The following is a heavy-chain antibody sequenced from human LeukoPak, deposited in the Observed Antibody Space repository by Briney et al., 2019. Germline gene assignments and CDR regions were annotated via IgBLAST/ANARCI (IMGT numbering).Heavy chain of an antibody. Sequence: ASVKVSCKASGYTFTGYYMHWVRQAPGQGLEWMGWINPNSGGTNYAQKLQGRVTLTRDTSISTAYMELSRLRSDDTAVYYCARSTFGGVIVYFDYWGQGTLVTVSS. CDR2: INPNSGGT. D-gene: IGHD3-16*02. V-gene: IGHV1-2*02. CDR3: ARSTFGGVIVYFDY. CDR1: GYTFTGYY. J-gene: IGHJ4*02.